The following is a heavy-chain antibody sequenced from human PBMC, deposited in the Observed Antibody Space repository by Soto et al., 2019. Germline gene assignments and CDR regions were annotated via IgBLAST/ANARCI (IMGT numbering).Heavy chain of an antibody. D-gene: IGHD5-12*01. V-gene: IGHV4-59*01. CDR2: IYYSGST. J-gene: IGHJ4*02. Sequence: SETLSLTCTVSGGSISSYYWSWIRQPPGKGLEWIGYIYYSGSTNYNPSLKSRVTISVDTSKNQFSLKLSSVTAADTAVYYCARGPYSGYDSLYFDYWGQGTLVTVSS. CDR1: GGSISSYY. CDR3: ARGPYSGYDSLYFDY.